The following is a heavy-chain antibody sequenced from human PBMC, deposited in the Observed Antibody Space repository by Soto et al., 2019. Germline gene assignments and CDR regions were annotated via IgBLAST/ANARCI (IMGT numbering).Heavy chain of an antibody. V-gene: IGHV4-59*01. CDR3: AREGRVVGYCSGGSCYSVAFDI. J-gene: IGHJ3*02. CDR2: IYYSGST. CDR1: GGSISSYY. D-gene: IGHD2-15*01. Sequence: SETLSLTCTVSGGSISSYYWSWIRQPPGKGLEWIGYIYYSGSTNYNPSLKSRVTISVDTSKNQFSLKLSSVTAADTAVYYCAREGRVVGYCSGGSCYSVAFDIWGQGTMVTVSS.